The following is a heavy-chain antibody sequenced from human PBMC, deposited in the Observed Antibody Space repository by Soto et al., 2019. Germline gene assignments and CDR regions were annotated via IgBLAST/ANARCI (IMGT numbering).Heavy chain of an antibody. CDR2: IYHSGGP. CDR1: GGSISSGDY. Sequence: KASETLSLTCTVSGGSISSGDYWSWIRQAPGKGLEWIGYIYHSGGPYYNPSLNSRATMSVDTSQNQFSLKLSSVSAADTAVYYCARTKYYYDTTAYIFDYWGQGALVTVSS. V-gene: IGHV4-30-4*01. D-gene: IGHD3-22*01. J-gene: IGHJ4*02. CDR3: ARTKYYYDTTAYIFDY.